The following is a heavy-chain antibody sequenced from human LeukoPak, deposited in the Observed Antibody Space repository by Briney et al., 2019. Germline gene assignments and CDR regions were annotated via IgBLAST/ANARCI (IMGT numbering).Heavy chain of an antibody. V-gene: IGHV3-7*01. CDR3: ARDKLAARPDSPLGY. CDR2: IKQDGSEK. Sequence: GGSLRLSCAASGFTFSSYWMSWVRQAPGKGLEWVANIKQDGSEKYYVDSVKGRFTISRDNAKNSLYLQMNSLRAEDTAVYYCARDKLAARPDSPLGYWGQGTLVTVSS. J-gene: IGHJ4*02. CDR1: GFTFSSYW. D-gene: IGHD6-6*01.